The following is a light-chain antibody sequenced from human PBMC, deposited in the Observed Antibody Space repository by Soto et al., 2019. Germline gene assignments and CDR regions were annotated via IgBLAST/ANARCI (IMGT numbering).Light chain of an antibody. V-gene: IGKV4-1*01. CDR1: QSVLYRSHNKNS. Sequence: DIVMTQSPDSLAVSLGERATINCKSSQSVLYRSHNKNSLAWYQQKPGQPPKLLIYWASTRESGVPDRFSGSGSGTDFTLTISSLQAEDVAVYYCQQYFDTPQTFGQGTKVEIK. CDR2: WAS. J-gene: IGKJ1*01. CDR3: QQYFDTPQT.